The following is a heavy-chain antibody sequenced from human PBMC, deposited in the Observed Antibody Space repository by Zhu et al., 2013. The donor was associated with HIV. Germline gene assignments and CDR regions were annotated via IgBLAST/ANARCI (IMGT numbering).Heavy chain of an antibody. CDR1: GFTFSSYG. J-gene: IGHJ3*02. D-gene: IGHD3-10*01. V-gene: IGHV3-30*18. Sequence: VQLVESGGGVVQPGRSLRLSCAASGFTFSSYGMHWVRQAPGKGLEWVAVISYNGSNKYYADSVKGRFTISRDNSKNTLYLQMNSLRAEDTAVYYCANARGRRITDAFDIWGQGTMVTVSS. CDR2: ISYNGSNK. CDR3: ANARGRRITDAFDI.